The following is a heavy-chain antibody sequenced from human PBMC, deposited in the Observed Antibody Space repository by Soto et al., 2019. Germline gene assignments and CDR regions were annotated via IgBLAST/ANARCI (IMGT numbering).Heavy chain of an antibody. J-gene: IGHJ4*02. V-gene: IGHV1-46*01. Sequence: QVQLVQSRAEVKKPGASVKVSCKASGYIFTNHYIHWVRQAPGQGLEWMGIINPSGGSTNYLQKFQGRVTMTRDTSTSTVYMELSSLRSEDTAVYFCARADYYDSSGFYYDYWGQGTLVTVSS. D-gene: IGHD3-22*01. CDR1: GYIFTNHY. CDR3: ARADYYDSSGFYYDY. CDR2: INPSGGST.